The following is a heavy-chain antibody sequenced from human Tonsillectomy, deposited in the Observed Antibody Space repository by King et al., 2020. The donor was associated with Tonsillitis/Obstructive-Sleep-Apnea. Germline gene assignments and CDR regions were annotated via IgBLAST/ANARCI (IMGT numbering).Heavy chain of an antibody. D-gene: IGHD6-19*01. J-gene: IGHJ4*02. CDR1: GFTFSSYG. CDR2: IWYDGSNK. V-gene: IGHV3-33*01. CDR3: ARSRTKTYSSGWFDY. Sequence: VQLVESGGGVVQPGRSLRLSCAASGFTFSSYGMHWVRQAPGKGLEWVAVIWYDGSNKYYADSVKGRFTISRENSKNTLDLQMNSLRAEDTAVYYCARSRTKTYSSGWFDYWGQGTLVTVSS.